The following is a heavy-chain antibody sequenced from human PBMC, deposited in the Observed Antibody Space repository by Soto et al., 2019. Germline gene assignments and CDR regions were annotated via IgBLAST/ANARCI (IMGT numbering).Heavy chain of an antibody. V-gene: IGHV1-8*01. CDR3: ARVRQQLVMYNWFDP. CDR2: MNPNSGNT. Sequence: ASVKVSCKASGYTFTSYDINWVRQATGQGLEYLGWMNPNSGNTAYVQKFQGRVTMTWDTSITTAYMELSSLRSEDTAVYFCARVRQQLVMYNWFDPWGQGTLVTVSS. CDR1: GYTFTSYD. J-gene: IGHJ5*02. D-gene: IGHD6-13*01.